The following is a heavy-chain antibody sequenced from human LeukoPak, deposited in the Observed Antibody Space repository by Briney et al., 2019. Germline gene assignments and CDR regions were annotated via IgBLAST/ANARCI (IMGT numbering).Heavy chain of an antibody. J-gene: IGHJ6*02. CDR2: IYYSGST. D-gene: IGHD3-3*01. CDR3: ARRRKYYDFWSGYCYYYGMDV. V-gene: IGHV4-39*01. CDR1: GGSISSSSYY. Sequence: SETLSLTCTVSGGSISSSSYYWGWIRQHPGKGLEWIGSIYYSGSTYYNPSLKSRVTISVDTSKNQFSLKLSSVTAADTAVYYCARRRKYYDFWSGYCYYYGMDVWGQGTTVTVSS.